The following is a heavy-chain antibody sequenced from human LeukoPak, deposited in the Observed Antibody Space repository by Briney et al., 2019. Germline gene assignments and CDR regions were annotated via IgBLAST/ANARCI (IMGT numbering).Heavy chain of an antibody. D-gene: IGHD1-26*01. V-gene: IGHV1-8*02. CDR3: ARGSGSYQGYYYYYMDV. CDR2: MNPNSGNT. CDR1: GYTFTSYD. Sequence: ASVTVSCKASGYTFTSYDINWVRQAPGQGLEWMGWMNPNSGNTGYAQKFQGRVTITRNTSISTAYMELSSLRSEDTAVYYCARGSGSYQGYYYYYMDVWGKGTTVTVSS. J-gene: IGHJ6*03.